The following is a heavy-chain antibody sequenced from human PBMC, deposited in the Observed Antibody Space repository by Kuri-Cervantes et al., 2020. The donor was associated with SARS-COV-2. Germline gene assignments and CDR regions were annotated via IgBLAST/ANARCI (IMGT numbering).Heavy chain of an antibody. J-gene: IGHJ4*02. CDR1: GFTFSNYN. Sequence: GESLKISCAASGFTFSNYNMNWVRQAPGKGLEWVSSIGSGSTYIYYADSVKGRFTISRDNAKNSLSLQLNSLRAEDTAVYYCARDLTPERYCSSTSCYTDYDFWSNYLVDYWGQGTLVTVSS. CDR2: IGSGSTYI. CDR3: ARDLTPERYCSSTSCYTDYDFWSNYLVDY. V-gene: IGHV3-21*01. D-gene: IGHD2-2*02.